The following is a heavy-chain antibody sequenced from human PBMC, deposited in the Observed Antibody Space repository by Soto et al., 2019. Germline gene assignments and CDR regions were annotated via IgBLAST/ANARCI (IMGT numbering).Heavy chain of an antibody. V-gene: IGHV1-69*06. CDR1: GGTFSSYA. CDR2: IIPIFGTA. D-gene: IGHD3-22*01. CDR3: PRDLGYYDSSGYPPAYYGMDV. J-gene: IGHJ6*02. Sequence: SVKVSCKASGGTFSSYAISWVRQAPGQGLEWMGGIIPIFGTANYAQKFQGRVTITADKSTSTAYMELSSLRSEDTAVYYCPRDLGYYDSSGYPPAYYGMDVWCQGTTVTVSS.